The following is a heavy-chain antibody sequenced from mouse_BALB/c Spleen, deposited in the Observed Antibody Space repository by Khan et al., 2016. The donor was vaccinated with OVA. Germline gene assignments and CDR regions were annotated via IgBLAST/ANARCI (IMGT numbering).Heavy chain of an antibody. CDR1: GYSITSGYF. J-gene: IGHJ3*01. Sequence: QLKESGPGLVKPSQSLSLTCSVTGYSITSGYFWNWIRQFPGNNLEWMGYIRYDGNSDYNPSLKNRISITRDTSKNQFFLKLNSVTPEDTATYYCARGGSSGPAWFTYWGQGTLVTVSA. CDR2: IRYDGNS. D-gene: IGHD3-1*01. V-gene: IGHV3-6*02. CDR3: ARGGSSGPAWFTY.